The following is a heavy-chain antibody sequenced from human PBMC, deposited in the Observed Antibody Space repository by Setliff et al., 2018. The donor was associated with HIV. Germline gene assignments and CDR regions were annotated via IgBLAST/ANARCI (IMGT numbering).Heavy chain of an antibody. D-gene: IGHD3-22*01. CDR1: GDSFSSNTNH. CDR2: IFHSGTT. Sequence: PSETLSLTCTVSGDSFSSNTNHWGWIRQPPGKGLEWIGNIFHSGTTYYSPSLKSRVTIAIDTSKNQFSLKLTSLTAADTAVYFCARDPHYYDRSGHYSWFYFDYWGQGTLVTVSS. V-gene: IGHV4-39*07. J-gene: IGHJ4*02. CDR3: ARDPHYYDRSGHYSWFYFDY.